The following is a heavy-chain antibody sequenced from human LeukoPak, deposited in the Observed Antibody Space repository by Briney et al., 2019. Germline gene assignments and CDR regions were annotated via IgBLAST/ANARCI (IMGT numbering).Heavy chain of an antibody. V-gene: IGHV7-4-1*02. D-gene: IGHD3-22*01. CDR2: IDTKTGNP. Sequence: ASVKVSCRASGYTFSSCAINWVRQAPGQGLEYMGWIDTKTGNPTYAQGFTGRFVFSLDTSVSTAYLQISSLKAEDTAVYYCAIHPSDSSGYFSYWGQGALVTVSS. CDR1: GYTFSSCA. J-gene: IGHJ4*02. CDR3: AIHPSDSSGYFSY.